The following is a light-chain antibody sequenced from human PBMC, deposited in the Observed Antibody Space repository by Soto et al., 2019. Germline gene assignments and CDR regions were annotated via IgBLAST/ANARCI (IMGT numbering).Light chain of an antibody. CDR1: QSSSSY. J-gene: IGKJ3*01. V-gene: IGKV1-39*01. Sequence: DIQMTQSPSSLSASVGDRVTITCRARQSSSSYLNWYQQKPGKAPKLLIYAASSLQSGIPSRFSGSGSGTDFTLTISSLKPEDFATYSCQQSYSTLTFGPGTKVDI. CDR2: AAS. CDR3: QQSYSTLT.